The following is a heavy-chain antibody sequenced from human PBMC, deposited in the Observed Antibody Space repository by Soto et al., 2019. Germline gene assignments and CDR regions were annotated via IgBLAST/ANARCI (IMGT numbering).Heavy chain of an antibody. V-gene: IGHV1-2*04. J-gene: IGHJ3*02. Sequence: ASVKVSCKASGYTFTGYYMHWVREASGQGLEWMGWINPNSGGTNYAQKFQGWVTMTRDTSISTAYMELSRLRSDDTAVYYCARDESSGWYSNAFDIWGQGTMVTVSS. CDR1: GYTFTGYY. CDR3: ARDESSGWYSNAFDI. D-gene: IGHD6-19*01. CDR2: INPNSGGT.